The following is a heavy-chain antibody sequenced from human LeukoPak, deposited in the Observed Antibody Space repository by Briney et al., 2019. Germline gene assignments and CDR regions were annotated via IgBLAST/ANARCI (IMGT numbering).Heavy chain of an antibody. V-gene: IGHV4-34*01. Sequence: SETLSLTCAVYGGSFSGYYWSWIRQPPGKGLEWIGEINHSGSTNYNPSLKSRVTISVDTSKNQFSLKLSSVTAADTAVYYCAGESDSGYDSHAFDIWGQGTMVTVSS. J-gene: IGHJ3*02. CDR3: AGESDSGYDSHAFDI. CDR1: GGSFSGYY. CDR2: INHSGST. D-gene: IGHD5-12*01.